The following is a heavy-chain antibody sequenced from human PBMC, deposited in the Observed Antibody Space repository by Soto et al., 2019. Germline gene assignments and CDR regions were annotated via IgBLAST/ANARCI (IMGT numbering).Heavy chain of an antibody. J-gene: IGHJ4*02. CDR1: GGSISSYY. CDR3: ARGSSGWLIEE. Sequence: SATLSLTCTVSGGSISSYYWSWIRQPPGKGLEWIGYIYYSGSTNYNPSLKSRVTISVDTSKNQFSLKLSSVTAADTAVYYCARGSSGWLIEEWCQGTLVTVSS. V-gene: IGHV4-59*01. CDR2: IYYSGST. D-gene: IGHD6-19*01.